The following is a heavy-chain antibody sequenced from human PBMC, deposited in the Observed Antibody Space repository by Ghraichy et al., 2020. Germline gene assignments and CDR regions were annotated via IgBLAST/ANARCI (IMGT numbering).Heavy chain of an antibody. D-gene: IGHD3-22*01. CDR2: INHSGST. CDR1: GGSFSGYY. J-gene: IGHJ4*02. Sequence: SETLSLTCAVYGGSFSGYYWSWIRQPPGKGLEWIGEINHSGSTNYNPSLKSRVTISVDTSKNQFSLKLSSVTAADTAVYYCAGSITMKLKEHRDYWGQGTLVTVSS. CDR3: AGSITMKLKEHRDY. V-gene: IGHV4-34*01.